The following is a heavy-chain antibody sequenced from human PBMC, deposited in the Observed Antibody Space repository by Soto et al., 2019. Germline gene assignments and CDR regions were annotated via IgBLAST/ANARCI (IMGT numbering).Heavy chain of an antibody. CDR3: ARTSGWEYPEHSQH. J-gene: IGHJ1*01. CDR2: ISSSSNYI. V-gene: IGHV3-21*01. D-gene: IGHD6-19*01. Sequence: EVQLVESGGGLVKPAGSLRLSCAASGFTFSSYSMIWVRQAAGKGLEWVSAISSSSNYIYYADSVQGRFTISRDNGKNSLYLQMNSLRAEDTAVYYCARTSGWEYPEHSQHWGQGTLVSVSS. CDR1: GFTFSSYS.